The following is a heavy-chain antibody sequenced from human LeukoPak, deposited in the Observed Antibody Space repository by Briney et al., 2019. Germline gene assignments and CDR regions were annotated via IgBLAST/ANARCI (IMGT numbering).Heavy chain of an antibody. J-gene: IGHJ3*02. CDR2: ISSSSSYI. CDR1: GFTFSSYS. D-gene: IGHD1-26*01. V-gene: IGHV3-21*01. CDR3: ARDREGATLNAAFDI. Sequence: GGSLRLSCAASGFTFSSYSMNWVRQAPGTGLDWVSSISSSSSYIYYAVSVKGRFTISRDNAKNSLYLQMNSLRAEDTAVYYCARDREGATLNAAFDIWGQGTMVTVSS.